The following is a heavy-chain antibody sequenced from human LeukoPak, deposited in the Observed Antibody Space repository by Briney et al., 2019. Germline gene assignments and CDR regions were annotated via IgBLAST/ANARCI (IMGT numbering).Heavy chain of an antibody. CDR2: IKQDGSEK. D-gene: IGHD2-2*01. Sequence: PGGSLRLSCAASGFTFSSYWMSWVRQAPVKGLEWVANIKQDGSEKYYVDSVKGRFTISRDNAKNSLYLQMNSLRAEDTAVYYCARDIVVVPAAMQFYYYYVMDVWGQGTTVTVSS. V-gene: IGHV3-7*01. CDR3: ARDIVVVPAAMQFYYYYVMDV. J-gene: IGHJ6*02. CDR1: GFTFSSYW.